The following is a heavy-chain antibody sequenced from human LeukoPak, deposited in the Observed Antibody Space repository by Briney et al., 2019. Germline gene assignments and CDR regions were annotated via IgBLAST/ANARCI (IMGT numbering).Heavy chain of an antibody. CDR3: ARHYYDYVWGSYGIDY. D-gene: IGHD3-16*01. CDR1: GYSFSNYW. J-gene: IGHJ4*02. Sequence: GESLKISRKGSGYSFSNYWNGWGRQMPGKGLEWMGIIYPGDSDTRYSPSFQGQVTISADKSISTAYLQWSSLKASDTAMYYCARHYYDYVWGSYGIDYWSQGTLVTVSS. CDR2: IYPGDSDT. V-gene: IGHV5-51*01.